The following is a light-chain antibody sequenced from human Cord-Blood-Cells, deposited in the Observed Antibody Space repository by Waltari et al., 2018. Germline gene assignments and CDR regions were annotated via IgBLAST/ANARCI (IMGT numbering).Light chain of an antibody. Sequence: DIPMPQSPSSLSASVGHRVTITCRASQSISSYLNWYQQKPGKAPKLLIYAASSLQSGVPSRFSGSGSGTDCTLTISSLQPEDFATYYCQQSYSTPWTFGQGTKVEIK. CDR2: AAS. CDR3: QQSYSTPWT. J-gene: IGKJ1*01. CDR1: QSISSY. V-gene: IGKV1-39*01.